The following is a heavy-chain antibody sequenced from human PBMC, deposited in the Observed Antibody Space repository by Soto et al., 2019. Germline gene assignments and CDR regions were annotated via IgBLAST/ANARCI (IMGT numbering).Heavy chain of an antibody. D-gene: IGHD5-18*01. Sequence: GGSLRLSCAASGFTFTGYEMNWVRQAPGKGLEWVAFLSSSATTIYYADSVKGRFTISKDNAKKSLYLQMNSLRAEDTAVYYCASRVYNYGAPHYYQYYGLDVWGQGTTVTVSS. CDR3: ASRVYNYGAPHYYQYYGLDV. CDR2: LSSSATTI. CDR1: GFTFTGYE. V-gene: IGHV3-48*03. J-gene: IGHJ6*02.